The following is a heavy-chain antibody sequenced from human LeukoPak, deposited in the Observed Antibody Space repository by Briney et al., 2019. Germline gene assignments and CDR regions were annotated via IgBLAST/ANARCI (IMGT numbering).Heavy chain of an antibody. CDR3: ARGRSGAPGNY. D-gene: IGHD3-10*01. CDR1: GGSITDYY. CDR2: IYKSGST. V-gene: IGHV4-4*07. Sequence: SETLSLTCTVSGGSITDYYWSWIRQPAGKRLEWIGHIYKSGSTDYNPSLKSRVTMSIDTSKSQFSLKVSSVTAADTAVYYCARGRSGAPGNYWGQGTLVTVSS. J-gene: IGHJ4*02.